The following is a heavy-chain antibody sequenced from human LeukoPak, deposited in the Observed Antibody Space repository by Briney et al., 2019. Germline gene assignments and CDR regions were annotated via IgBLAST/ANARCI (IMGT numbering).Heavy chain of an antibody. Sequence: QPGRSLRLSCAAFGFTFEKYTMHWVRQAPGKGLEWVSSISWNSGYIAYGDSVKGRFTISRDNAKNSLYLQLNSLRTDDTALYYCAKNSVAVAASGRIDYWGQGTLVTVSS. CDR3: AKNSVAVAASGRIDY. J-gene: IGHJ4*02. D-gene: IGHD6-19*01. CDR1: GFTFEKYT. V-gene: IGHV3-9*01. CDR2: ISWNSGYI.